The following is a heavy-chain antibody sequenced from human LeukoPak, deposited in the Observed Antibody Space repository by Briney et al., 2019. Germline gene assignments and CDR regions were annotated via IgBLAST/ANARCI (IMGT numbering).Heavy chain of an antibody. CDR1: GGSLSGYY. V-gene: IGHV4-34*01. D-gene: IGHD3-10*01. CDR2: IHHSGSA. CDR3: AKHGSYHFDY. Sequence: SETLSLTCGVYGGSLSGYYWSWIRQSPGKGLEWIGQIHHSGSANYNPSLRSRVTISMVTSKNQFSLNLSSVTAADTAVYYCAKHGSYHFDYWGQGTLVTVSS. J-gene: IGHJ4*02.